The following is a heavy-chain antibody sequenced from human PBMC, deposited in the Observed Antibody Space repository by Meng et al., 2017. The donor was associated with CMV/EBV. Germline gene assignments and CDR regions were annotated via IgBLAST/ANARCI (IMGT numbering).Heavy chain of an antibody. V-gene: IGHV4-38-2*01. D-gene: IGHD3-9*01. CDR3: AISERAYYDILTGYYNVAFDI. CDR1: GFTFSSYA. Sequence: ESLKISCAASGFTFSSYAMSWVRQAPGKGLEWIGSIYYSGSTYYNPSLKSRVTISVDTSKNQFSLKLSSVTAADTAVYYCAISERAYYDILTGYYNVAFDIWGQGTMVTVSS. CDR2: IYYSGST. J-gene: IGHJ3*02.